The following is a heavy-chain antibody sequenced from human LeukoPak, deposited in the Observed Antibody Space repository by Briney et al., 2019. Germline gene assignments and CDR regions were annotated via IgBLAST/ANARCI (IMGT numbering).Heavy chain of an antibody. CDR2: IYTSGST. V-gene: IGHV4-61*02. D-gene: IGHD3-3*01. CDR1: GGSISSGSYY. CDR3: ARMRYDFWSGYYTVGDAFDI. J-gene: IGHJ3*02. Sequence: EASQTLSLTCTVSGGSISSGSYYWSWIRQPAGKGLEWIGRIYTSGSTNYNPSLKSRVTISVDTSKNQFSLKLSSVTAADTAVYYCARMRYDFWSGYYTVGDAFDIWGQGTMVTVSS.